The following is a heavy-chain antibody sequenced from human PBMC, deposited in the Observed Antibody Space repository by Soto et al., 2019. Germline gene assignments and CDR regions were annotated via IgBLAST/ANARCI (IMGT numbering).Heavy chain of an antibody. V-gene: IGHV3-23*01. CDR3: AGGFWSFYY. D-gene: IGHD3-3*01. CDR1: GFTFSSYA. J-gene: IGHJ4*02. CDR2: ISGSGGST. Sequence: EVQLLESGGGLVQPGGSLRLSCAASGFTFSSYAVSWVRQAPGEGLEWVSAISGSGGSTYYADSVKGRFTVSRDNSKNTLYLQMNSLRADDTAVYYCAGGFWSFYYWGQGTLVTVSS.